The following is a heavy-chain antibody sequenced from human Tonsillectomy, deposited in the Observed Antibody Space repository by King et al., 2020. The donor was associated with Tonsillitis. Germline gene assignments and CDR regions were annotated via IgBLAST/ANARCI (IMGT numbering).Heavy chain of an antibody. CDR1: GFSFTNYG. D-gene: IGHD2-15*01. Sequence: VQLVESGGGVVQPGTSLRLSCAASGFSFTNYGMHWVRQAPGKGLEWVALVSHDGRSKYYADSIKGRFTISRDYSRNTLFLQMDSLRAEDTAVYYCAREVAPPLYNWFDPWGQGTLVTVSS. CDR3: AREVAPPLYNWFDP. V-gene: IGHV3-30*03. CDR2: VSHDGRSK. J-gene: IGHJ5*02.